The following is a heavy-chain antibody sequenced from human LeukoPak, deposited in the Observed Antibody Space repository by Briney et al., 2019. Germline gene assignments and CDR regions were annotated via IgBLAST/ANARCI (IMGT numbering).Heavy chain of an antibody. CDR3: AREDIVVVSWFDP. V-gene: IGHV3-11*01. J-gene: IGHJ5*02. CDR1: GFTFSDYY. Sequence: GGSLRLSCAASGFTFSDYYMSWIRQAPGKGLEWVSYISSSGSTIYYADSVKGRFTISRDNAKNSLYLQMNSLRAEDTAVYYCAREDIVVVSWFDPWGQGTLVTVSS. CDR2: ISSSGSTI. D-gene: IGHD2-15*01.